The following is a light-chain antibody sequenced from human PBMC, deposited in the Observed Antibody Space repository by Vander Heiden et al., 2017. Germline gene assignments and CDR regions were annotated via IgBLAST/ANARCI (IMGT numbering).Light chain of an antibody. CDR1: QSVSSY. CDR2: DAS. Sequence: ETVLTQSPATLSLSPGETATLSCRASQSVSSYLAWYQQKPGQAPRLLIYDASNRATGIPARFSGSGSGTDFTLTISSLAPEDFAVYYCQQRSYWPYTFGRGTKLEIK. V-gene: IGKV3-11*01. CDR3: QQRSYWPYT. J-gene: IGKJ2*01.